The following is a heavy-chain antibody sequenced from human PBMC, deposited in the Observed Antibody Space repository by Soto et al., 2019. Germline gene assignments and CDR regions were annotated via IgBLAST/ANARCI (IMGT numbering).Heavy chain of an antibody. D-gene: IGHD4-17*01. J-gene: IGHJ6*02. Sequence: GGSLRLSCTASGVTFSSYAIHWVRRAPGKGLEWVAVISYDGSHKYYADAAKGRFTISRDNSKNTLYLQMTSLRAEDTAVYYCARDLIKRWESYGRHLDVCGQRTTVPVS. V-gene: IGHV3-30-3*01. CDR1: GVTFSSYA. CDR3: ARDLIKRWESYGRHLDV. CDR2: ISYDGSHK.